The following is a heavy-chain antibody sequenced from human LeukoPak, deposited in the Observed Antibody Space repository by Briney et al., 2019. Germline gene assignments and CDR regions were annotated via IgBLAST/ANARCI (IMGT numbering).Heavy chain of an antibody. D-gene: IGHD5-18*01. CDR1: GGSFSGYY. Sequence: SETLSLTCAVYGGSFSGYYWSRIRQPPGKGLEWIGEINHSGSTNYNPSLKSRVTISVDTSKNQFSLKLSSVTAADTAVYYCAAGYSYSLAFDIWGQGTMVTVSS. CDR3: AAGYSYSLAFDI. V-gene: IGHV4-34*01. J-gene: IGHJ3*02. CDR2: INHSGST.